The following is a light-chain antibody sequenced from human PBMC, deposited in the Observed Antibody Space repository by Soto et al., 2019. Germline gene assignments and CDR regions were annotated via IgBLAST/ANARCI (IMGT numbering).Light chain of an antibody. V-gene: IGKV3-20*01. Sequence: EIVLTQSPGTLSLSPGERATLSCRTSQSVSSSYLAWYQQRPGQAHRLLIYGASSRATGIPDRFSGSGSGTDFTLTISRLEPEDFAVYYCQQYGPSPRLFTFGPGTKVDIK. CDR2: GAS. CDR3: QQYGPSPRLFT. J-gene: IGKJ3*01. CDR1: QSVSSSY.